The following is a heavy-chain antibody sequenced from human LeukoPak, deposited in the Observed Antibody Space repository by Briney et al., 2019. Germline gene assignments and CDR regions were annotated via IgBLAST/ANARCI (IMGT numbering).Heavy chain of an antibody. Sequence: SETLSLTCAVYGGSLSGYYWSWIRQPPGKGLEWIGEINHSGSTNYNPSLKSRVTISVDTSKNQFSLKLSSVTAADTAVYYCARERYGGNFGYWGQGTLVTVSS. CDR3: ARERYGGNFGY. D-gene: IGHD4-23*01. J-gene: IGHJ4*02. CDR1: GGSLSGYY. V-gene: IGHV4-34*01. CDR2: INHSGST.